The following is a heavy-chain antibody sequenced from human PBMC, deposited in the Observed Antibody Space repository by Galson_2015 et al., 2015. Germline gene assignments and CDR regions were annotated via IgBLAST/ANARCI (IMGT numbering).Heavy chain of an antibody. J-gene: IGHJ4*02. Sequence: SLRLSCAASGFTFSSYAMSWVRQAPGKGLEWVSAISGSGGSTYYADSVKGRFTISRDNSKNTLYLQMNSLRAEDTAVYYCAKDQLDLVVVPAGDTPGAFDSWGQGTLVTVSS. V-gene: IGHV3-23*01. CDR1: GFTFSSYA. D-gene: IGHD2-2*03. CDR3: AKDQLDLVVVPAGDTPGAFDS. CDR2: ISGSGGST.